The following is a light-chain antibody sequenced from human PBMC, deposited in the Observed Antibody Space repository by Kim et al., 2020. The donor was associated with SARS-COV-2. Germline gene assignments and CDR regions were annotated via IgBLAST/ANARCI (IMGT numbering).Light chain of an antibody. CDR3: QQCQGAPWT. CDR2: AAS. J-gene: IGKJ1*01. CDR1: QGISNY. Sequence: ASVGDRVTITWRESQGISNYLAWYQQKPGKVPKLLIYAASALQSGVPSRFSGSGSGTDFTLTITSLQPEDVAVYYCQQCQGAPWTFGRGTKVDIK. V-gene: IGKV1-27*01.